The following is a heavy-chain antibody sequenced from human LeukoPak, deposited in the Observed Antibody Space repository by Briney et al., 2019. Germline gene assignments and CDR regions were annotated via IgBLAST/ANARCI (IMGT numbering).Heavy chain of an antibody. CDR3: ARVGHIVAAGTYDY. D-gene: IGHD6-13*01. Sequence: SETLSLTCTASGVSISSYYWSWIRQPPGEGLEWIGNIFYSGSPNYKSSLKSRVTTSFDTSKNQFSLKLSSVTAADTAVYYCARVGHIVAAGTYDYWGQGTLVTVSS. V-gene: IGHV4-59*08. J-gene: IGHJ4*02. CDR2: IFYSGSP. CDR1: GVSISSYY.